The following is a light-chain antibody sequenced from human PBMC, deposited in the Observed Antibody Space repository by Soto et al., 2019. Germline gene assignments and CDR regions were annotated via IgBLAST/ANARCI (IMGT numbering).Light chain of an antibody. V-gene: IGKV3-20*01. J-gene: IGKJ4*01. Sequence: EVVLTQSPGTLSLSPGERATLSCRASQTVTTSQLTWFQQKPGQAPRLLIYAASIRAAGIPDRFSGSGSGTDFTLTISRLEPEDFAVYYCQQYGSAQFTFGGGTKVEIK. CDR1: QTVTTSQ. CDR3: QQYGSAQFT. CDR2: AAS.